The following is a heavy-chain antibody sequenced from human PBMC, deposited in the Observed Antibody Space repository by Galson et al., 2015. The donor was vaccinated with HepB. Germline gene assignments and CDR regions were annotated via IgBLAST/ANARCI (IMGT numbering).Heavy chain of an antibody. Sequence: SLRLSCAASGFTFSSYEMNWVRQAPGKGLEWVSYISSSGSTIYYADSVKGRFTISRDNAKNSLYLQMNSLRAEDTAVYYCARDPSTSYYDILTGLDYWVQGTLVTVSS. CDR3: ARDPSTSYYDILTGLDY. CDR2: ISSSGSTI. D-gene: IGHD3-9*01. CDR1: GFTFSSYE. J-gene: IGHJ4*02. V-gene: IGHV3-48*03.